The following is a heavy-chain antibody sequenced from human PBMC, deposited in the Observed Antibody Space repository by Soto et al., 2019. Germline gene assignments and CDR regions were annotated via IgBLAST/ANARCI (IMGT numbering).Heavy chain of an antibody. D-gene: IGHD6-19*01. CDR3: TTDLAGYSSGWYNSR. J-gene: IGHJ4*02. Sequence: GGSLRLCCAASGFTFTNAWMSWVRQAPGKGLEWVGRIKSKTDGGTTEYPAPVKGRFTISRDDSKDTLDLQMNSLKTEDTAVYYCTTDLAGYSSGWYNSRWGQGTLVTVS. CDR2: IKSKTDGGTT. CDR1: GFTFTNAW. V-gene: IGHV3-15*01.